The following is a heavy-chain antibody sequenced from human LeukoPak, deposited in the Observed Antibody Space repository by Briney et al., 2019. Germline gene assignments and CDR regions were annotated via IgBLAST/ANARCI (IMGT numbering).Heavy chain of an antibody. CDR2: INHSGST. CDR1: GGSFSGYY. D-gene: IGHD3-10*01. CDR3: AREAMYYYGSGRPFNWFDP. V-gene: IGHV4-34*01. J-gene: IGHJ5*02. Sequence: PSETLSLTCAVYGGSFSGYYWSWIRQPPGKGLEWIGEINHSGSTNYNPSLKSRVTISVDTSKNQFSLKLSSLTAADTAVYYCAREAMYYYGSGRPFNWFDPWGQGTLVTVSS.